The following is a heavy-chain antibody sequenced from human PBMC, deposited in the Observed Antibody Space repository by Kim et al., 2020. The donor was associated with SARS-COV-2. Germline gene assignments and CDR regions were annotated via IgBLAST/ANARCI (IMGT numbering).Heavy chain of an antibody. D-gene: IGHD3-16*01. J-gene: IGHJ6*02. Sequence: DSVKGRFTISRDNSKSPLFLQMNSLRPEDTAIYYCAKFPRGLEWYYYGMDVWGQGTAVTVSS. V-gene: IGHV3-30*02. CDR3: AKFPRGLEWYYYGMDV.